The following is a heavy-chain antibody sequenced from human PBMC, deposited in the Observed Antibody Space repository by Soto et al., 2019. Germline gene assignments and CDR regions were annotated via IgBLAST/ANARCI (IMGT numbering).Heavy chain of an antibody. CDR2: INHSGST. CDR3: PGHKGFGTYYYVSWSYRLYSSGMHV. D-gene: IGHD3-10*01. V-gene: IGHV4-34*01. J-gene: IGHJ6*02. CDR1: GGSLSGDY. Sequence: SETLSLTCAVHGGSLSGDYWSWIGQPPGKGMEWIGEINHSGSTNYNPSLKSRVTISVDTSKNQLSLTLSSVTAADTAGPSSPGHKGFGTYYYVSWSYRLYSSGMHVRCAGTTLTVS.